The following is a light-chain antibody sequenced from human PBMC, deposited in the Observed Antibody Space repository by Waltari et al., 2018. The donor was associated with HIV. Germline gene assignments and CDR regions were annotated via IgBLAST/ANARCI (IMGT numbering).Light chain of an antibody. CDR1: SGFSNYK. CDR2: VGPGGIGG. V-gene: IGLV9-49*01. Sequence: QPVLTQPPSASASLGASVTLTCTLSSGFSNYKVAWYQQKPGKGPRVVMRVGPGGIGGSKGDGNPSRVLGLGAGLNRYLTIKNIQEEDESYYHCGADHGSGSNFDMVVGGGTKLTVL. CDR3: GADHGSGSNFDMV. J-gene: IGLJ2*01.